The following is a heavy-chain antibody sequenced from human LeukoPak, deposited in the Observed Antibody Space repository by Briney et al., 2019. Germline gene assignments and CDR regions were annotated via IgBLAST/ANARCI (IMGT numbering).Heavy chain of an antibody. J-gene: IGHJ5*02. Sequence: SETLSLTCTVSGGSISSSYWGWIRQPPGKGLEWIGFIYYSGSTNYNPSLKSRVTISVDTSKNQFSLKLSSVTAADTAVYYCASAVTTPTWFDPWGQGTLVTVSS. V-gene: IGHV4-59*08. CDR2: IYYSGST. CDR3: ASAVTTPTWFDP. D-gene: IGHD4-17*01. CDR1: GGSISSSY.